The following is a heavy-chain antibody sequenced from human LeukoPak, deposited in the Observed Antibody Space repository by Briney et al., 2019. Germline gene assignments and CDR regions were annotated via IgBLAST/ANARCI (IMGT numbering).Heavy chain of an antibody. Sequence: PGGSLRLSCAASGFSVSSNYMNWVRQAPGKGLEWVSAIYTGGTTYYADSVKGRFTISRDNSKNTLYLQMNSLRAEDTAVYYCARDKLDSGYSSDFDYWGQGTLVTVSS. D-gene: IGHD6-19*01. V-gene: IGHV3-66*02. J-gene: IGHJ4*02. CDR1: GFSVSSNY. CDR2: IYTGGTT. CDR3: ARDKLDSGYSSDFDY.